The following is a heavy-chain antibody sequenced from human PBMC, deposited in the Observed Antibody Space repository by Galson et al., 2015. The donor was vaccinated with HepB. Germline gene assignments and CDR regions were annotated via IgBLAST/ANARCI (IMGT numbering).Heavy chain of an antibody. CDR1: GFTFSSYG. J-gene: IGHJ4*02. CDR2: IWYDGSNK. V-gene: IGHV3-33*01. CDR3: AREGDDFRYFDY. Sequence: FLRLSCAASGFTFSSYGMHWVRQAPGKGLEWVAVIWYDGSNKYYADSVKGRFTISRDNSKNTLYLQMNSLRAEDTAVYYCAREGDDFRYFDYWGQGTLVTVSS. D-gene: IGHD3-3*01.